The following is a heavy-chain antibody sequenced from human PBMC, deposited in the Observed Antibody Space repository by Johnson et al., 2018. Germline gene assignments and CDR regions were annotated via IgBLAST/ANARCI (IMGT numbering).Heavy chain of an antibody. J-gene: IGHJ3*02. CDR2: IRSKTDGGTT. CDR1: GFTFSNAW. D-gene: IGHD4-17*01. CDR3: TTQVALLPPPGDEAFDI. V-gene: IGHV3-15*06. Sequence: VQLQESGGGLVMPGVSLRLSCAASGFTFSNAWMNWVRQAPGKGLEWVGRIRSKTDGGTTKYAAPVKGRFTISKEDSKNTLYLQMNTLKSDDTGVYYGTTQVALLPPPGDEAFDIWGQGTMVTVSS.